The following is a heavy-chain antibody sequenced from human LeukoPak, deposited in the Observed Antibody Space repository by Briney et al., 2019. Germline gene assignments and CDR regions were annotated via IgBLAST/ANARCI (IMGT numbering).Heavy chain of an antibody. V-gene: IGHV3-30*03. CDR2: ISYDGSHI. D-gene: IGHD3-10*01. J-gene: IGHJ4*02. Sequence: SGGSLRLSCAASGFIFSTYGLHWVRQAPGKGLEWVAVISYDGSHIYYADSVKGRFTISRDNSKNTLYLQMNSLRAEDTAVYYCARDPTFYYGSGSFWYFDYWGQGTLVTVSS. CDR3: ARDPTFYYGSGSFWYFDY. CDR1: GFIFSTYG.